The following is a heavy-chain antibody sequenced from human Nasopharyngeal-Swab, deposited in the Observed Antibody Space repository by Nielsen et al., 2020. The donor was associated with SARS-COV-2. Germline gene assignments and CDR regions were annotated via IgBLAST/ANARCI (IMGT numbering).Heavy chain of an antibody. V-gene: IGHV3-23*01. J-gene: IGHJ4*02. CDR3: AKEGTIWYEFKEY. CDR2: FGCSGGST. D-gene: IGHD1-14*01. Sequence: GESLKISCVASGVTLSSYAMSWVRQAPGKGLEWVSGFGCSGGSTLYTHSVKGRFTISRDNSKNTLYLQMNSLRAEDTAVYYFAKEGTIWYEFKEYWGQGTLVTVSS. CDR1: GVTLSSYA.